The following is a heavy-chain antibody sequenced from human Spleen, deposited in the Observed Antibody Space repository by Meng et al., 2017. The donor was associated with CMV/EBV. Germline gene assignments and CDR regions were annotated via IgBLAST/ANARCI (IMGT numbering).Heavy chain of an antibody. CDR3: ARVLGSYDFTFDP. J-gene: IGHJ5*02. CDR2: IAAYNGNT. Sequence: QVQSVQSGLAVKKPGASMKVSCKTSGYNFMSYGITWVRQVPGQGLEWMGWIAAYNGNTNSAQKFQDRITMTTDTSTSTAYMELRGLRSDDTAVYYCARVLGSYDFTFDPWGQGTLVTVSS. CDR1: GYNFMSYG. V-gene: IGHV1-18*01. D-gene: IGHD3-3*01.